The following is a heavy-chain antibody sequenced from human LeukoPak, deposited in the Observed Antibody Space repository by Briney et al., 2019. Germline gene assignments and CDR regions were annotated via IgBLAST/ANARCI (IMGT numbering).Heavy chain of an antibody. CDR1: GFTFSDYY. CDR2: ISSSGSTI. Sequence: KPGGSLRLSCAASGFTFSDYYMSWIRQAPGKGLEWVSYISSSGSTIYYADSVKGRFTISRDNAKNSLYLQMNSLRAEDTAVYYCTRDSVLGVAPTLKYFQHWGQGTLVTVSS. CDR3: TRDSVLGVAPTLKYFQH. V-gene: IGHV3-11*01. J-gene: IGHJ1*01. D-gene: IGHD3-3*01.